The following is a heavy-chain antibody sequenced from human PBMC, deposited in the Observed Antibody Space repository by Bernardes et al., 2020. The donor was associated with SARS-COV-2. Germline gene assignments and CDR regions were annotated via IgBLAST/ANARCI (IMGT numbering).Heavy chain of an antibody. Sequence: GSLRLSCAASGFTFSNYWMNWVRQAPGTGLEWVTNINQDESESYYVDSVKGRFTISRDNAKNSLYLQMNSLRAEDTAVYYCTRSADYWGQGILVTVSS. CDR3: TRSADY. CDR1: GFTFSNYW. CDR2: INQDESES. V-gene: IGHV3-7*04. J-gene: IGHJ4*02.